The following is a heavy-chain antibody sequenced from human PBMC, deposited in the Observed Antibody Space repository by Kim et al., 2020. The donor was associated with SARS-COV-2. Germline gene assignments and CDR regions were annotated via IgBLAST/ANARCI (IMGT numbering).Heavy chain of an antibody. J-gene: IGHJ4*02. CDR3: AKYTGGFDG. CDR2: RT. Sequence: RTHHAASVEARFSISRDNSKNTVSLQTNNLRAEDTGVYYCAKYTGGFDGWGQGTVVTVSS. D-gene: IGHD1-20*01. V-gene: IGHV3-23*01.